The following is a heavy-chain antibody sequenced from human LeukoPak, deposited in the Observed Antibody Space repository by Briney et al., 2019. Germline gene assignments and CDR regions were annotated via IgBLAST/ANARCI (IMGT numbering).Heavy chain of an antibody. Sequence: SETLSLTCTVSGGSISSGGYYWSWIRQHPGKGLELIGYIYYSGSTYYNPSLKSRVTISVDTSKNQFSLKLSSVTAADRAVYYCARGFGYSYGTPFFPDIYWGQGTLVTVSS. J-gene: IGHJ4*02. CDR1: GGSISSGGYY. CDR2: IYYSGST. D-gene: IGHD5-18*01. CDR3: ARGFGYSYGTPFFPDIY. V-gene: IGHV4-31*03.